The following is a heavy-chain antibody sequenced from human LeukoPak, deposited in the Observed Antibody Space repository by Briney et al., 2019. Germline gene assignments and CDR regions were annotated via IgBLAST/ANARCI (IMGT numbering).Heavy chain of an antibody. Sequence: PGGSLRLSCAASGFTFSSYSMNWVRQAPGKGLEWVANIKQDGSEKYYVDSVKGRFTISRDNAKNSLYLQMNSLRAEDTAVYYCARELGPYYYDSSGYLYWGQGTLVTVSS. CDR2: IKQDGSEK. V-gene: IGHV3-7*01. CDR1: GFTFSSYS. D-gene: IGHD3-22*01. CDR3: ARELGPYYYDSSGYLY. J-gene: IGHJ4*02.